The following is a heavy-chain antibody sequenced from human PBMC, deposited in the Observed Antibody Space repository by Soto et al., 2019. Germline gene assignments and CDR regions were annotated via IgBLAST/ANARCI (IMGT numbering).Heavy chain of an antibody. Sequence: GGSLRLSCATYQFTFRSYGMHWVRQAPGKGLQWVAHISYDGHTQDLADSVKGRFTVSRDNVKRAMFLQMTSVRVDDTAVYFCARDVSXXXXSILDVWGXGARVTVSS. V-gene: IGHV3-30*03. CDR2: ISYDGHTQ. CDR3: ARDVSXXXXSILDV. CDR1: QFTFRSYG. J-gene: IGHJ4*02. D-gene: IGHD3-3*01.